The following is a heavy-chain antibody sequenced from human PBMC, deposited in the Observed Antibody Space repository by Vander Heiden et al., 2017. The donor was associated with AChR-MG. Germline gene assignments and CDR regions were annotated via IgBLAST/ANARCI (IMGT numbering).Heavy chain of an antibody. V-gene: IGHV2-5*01. Sequence: QITLKESGPTLVKPTQTLTLTCTFSGFSLSTSGVGVGWIRQPPGKALEWLALIYWNEDKRYSPSLKSRLTITKDTSKNQVVLTMTNMDPVDTATYYCAHTWDIVVVPAAIWREEAYNWFDPWGQGTLVTVSS. CDR2: IYWNEDK. D-gene: IGHD2-2*01. CDR1: GFSLSTSGVG. J-gene: IGHJ5*02. CDR3: AHTWDIVVVPAAIWREEAYNWFDP.